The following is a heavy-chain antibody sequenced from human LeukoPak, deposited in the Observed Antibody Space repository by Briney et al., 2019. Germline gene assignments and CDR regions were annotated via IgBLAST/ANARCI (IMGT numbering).Heavy chain of an antibody. Sequence: SETLSLTCTVSGGSISSSSYYWGWIRQPPGKGLEWIGSIYHSGSTYYNPSLKSRVTIAVETSKNQFSLKLSSVTAADTAVYYCARLRGLGPSDAFDIWGQGTMVTVSS. CDR2: IYHSGST. J-gene: IGHJ3*02. CDR3: ARLRGLGPSDAFDI. D-gene: IGHD2-15*01. CDR1: GGSISSSSYY. V-gene: IGHV4-39*01.